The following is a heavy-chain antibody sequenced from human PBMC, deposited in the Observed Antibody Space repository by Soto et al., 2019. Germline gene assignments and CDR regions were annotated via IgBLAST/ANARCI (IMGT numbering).Heavy chain of an antibody. J-gene: IGHJ4*02. V-gene: IGHV4-59*02. CDR2: IFHSGSS. Sequence: SETLSLTCTVSGGSVTGFYWSWIRQPPGKGLEWIGYIFHSGSSNYHPSLKSRVTISVDTSKSQISLRLTSVTAADTAVYYCARASGLGVAHIDYWGQGTLVTVSS. CDR1: GGSVTGFY. CDR3: ARASGLGVAHIDY. D-gene: IGHD6-19*01.